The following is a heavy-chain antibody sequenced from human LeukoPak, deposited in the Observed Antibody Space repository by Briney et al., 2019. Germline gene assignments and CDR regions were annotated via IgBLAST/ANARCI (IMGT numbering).Heavy chain of an antibody. V-gene: IGHV3-30*03. J-gene: IGHJ6*03. CDR3: AREAGSSSWKYYMDV. CDR2: ISYDGSNK. CDR1: GFTFSSYG. D-gene: IGHD6-13*01. Sequence: GGSLRLSCAASGFTFSSYGMHWVRQAPGKGLEWVAVISYDGSNKYYADSVKGRFTISRDNSKNTLYLQMNSLRAEDTAVYYCAREAGSSSWKYYMDVWGKGTTVTVSS.